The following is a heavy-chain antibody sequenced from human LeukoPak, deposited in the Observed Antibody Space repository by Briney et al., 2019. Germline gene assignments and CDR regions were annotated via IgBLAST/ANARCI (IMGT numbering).Heavy chain of an antibody. D-gene: IGHD6-19*01. J-gene: IGHJ4*02. Sequence: GSLRLSCAASGFTFIDYDMHWVRQVIGKGLEWVSTIGIRGDTHYSGSVKGRFTISRENAESSLYLQMNSLRAEDTAVYYCARGGIQVSGIDEFDYWGQGTLVTVSS. CDR1: GFTFIDYD. CDR2: IGIRGDT. V-gene: IGHV3-13*01. CDR3: ARGGIQVSGIDEFDY.